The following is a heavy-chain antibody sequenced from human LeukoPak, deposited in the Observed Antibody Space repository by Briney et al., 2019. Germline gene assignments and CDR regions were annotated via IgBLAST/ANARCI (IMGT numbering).Heavy chain of an antibody. Sequence: SETLSLTCTVSGGSISSYYWGWIRQPPGKGLEWIGYIYYSGSTNYNPSLKSRVTISVDTSKNQFSLKLSSVTAADTAVYYCARGVRGQKTFDYWGQGTLVTVSS. V-gene: IGHV4-59*08. CDR2: IYYSGST. CDR1: GGSISSYY. J-gene: IGHJ4*02. D-gene: IGHD3-10*01. CDR3: ARGVRGQKTFDY.